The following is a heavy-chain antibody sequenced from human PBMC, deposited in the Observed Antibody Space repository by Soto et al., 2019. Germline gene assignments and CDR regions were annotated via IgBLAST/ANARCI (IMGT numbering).Heavy chain of an antibody. CDR3: VKNSGWFNT. CDR2: IEGSGEIT. CDR1: GFMFSTTD. V-gene: IGHV3-23*01. D-gene: IGHD3-10*01. Sequence: GGSLRLSCAASGFMFSTTDMSWVRQAPGKGLEWLTTIEGSGEITYYADSVKGRFTISRDNSKSTVYLQMDSLTADDTAVYFCVKNSGWFNTWGQGTPVTVSS. J-gene: IGHJ5*02.